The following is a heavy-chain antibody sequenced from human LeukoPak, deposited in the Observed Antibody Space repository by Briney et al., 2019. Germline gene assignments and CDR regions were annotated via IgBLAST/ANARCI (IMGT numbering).Heavy chain of an antibody. J-gene: IGHJ4*02. CDR3: ARDEWFGGGEFDY. V-gene: IGHV3-48*01. CDR1: GFTFSSYN. CDR2: ISDSSTTI. D-gene: IGHD3-16*01. Sequence: GGSLRLSCAASGFTFSSYNMNWVRQAPGKGLEWVSYISDSSTTIYYADSVKGRFTISRDNAKNSLYLQMNSLRAEDTAVYYCARDEWFGGGEFDYWGQGTLVTVSS.